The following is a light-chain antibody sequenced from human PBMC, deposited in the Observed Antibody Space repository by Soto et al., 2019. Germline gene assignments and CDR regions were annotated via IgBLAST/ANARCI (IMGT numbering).Light chain of an antibody. Sequence: EIVMTQSPATLSVSPGERATLSCRASQSISSTLAWYQQKPCQAPRLLMFRTSSRATGFPARFSGSGSGTEFNLTISSLQSEDFGVYYCQQYNNWPRATFGGGTKVDIK. J-gene: IGKJ4*01. CDR2: RTS. CDR1: QSISST. CDR3: QQYNNWPRAT. V-gene: IGKV3-15*01.